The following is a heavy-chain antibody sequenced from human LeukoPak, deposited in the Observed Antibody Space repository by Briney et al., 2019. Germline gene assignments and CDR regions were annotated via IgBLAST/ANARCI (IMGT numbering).Heavy chain of an antibody. CDR2: ISGSGGST. D-gene: IGHD6-19*01. J-gene: IGHJ4*02. CDR1: GFTFSSYA. Sequence: HPGGSLRLSCAASGFTFSSYAMSWVRQAPGKGLEWVSAISGSGGSTYYADSVKGRFTISRDNSKNTLYLQMNSLRAGDTAVYDCAKDRFGYSSGEIDYWGQGTLVTVSS. V-gene: IGHV3-23*01. CDR3: AKDRFGYSSGEIDY.